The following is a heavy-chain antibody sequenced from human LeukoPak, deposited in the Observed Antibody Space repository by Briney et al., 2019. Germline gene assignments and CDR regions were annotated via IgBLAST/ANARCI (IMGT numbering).Heavy chain of an antibody. V-gene: IGHV4-59*01. CDR2: VDLIGSA. Sequence: PSQSLSLTCTVSDDSITMYYWTWIRQPPGKGLEWIGYVDLIGSANLNPSLNGRVSISRDTSNNLFSLRRRSVTAADTAVYFCARGRVSSSTWYSTYYYSSYMDFWGKGTTVTVSS. D-gene: IGHD4-11*01. J-gene: IGHJ6*03. CDR1: DDSITMYY. CDR3: ARGRVSSSTWYSTYYYSSYMDF.